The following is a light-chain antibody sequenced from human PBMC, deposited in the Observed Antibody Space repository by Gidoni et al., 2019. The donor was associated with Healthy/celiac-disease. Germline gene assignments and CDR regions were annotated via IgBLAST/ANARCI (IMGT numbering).Light chain of an antibody. Sequence: DIQMTQSPSTLFASVGDRVTITCRASQSIRSWLAWYQQKPGKAPNLLIYDASSLESGVPARFSGSGSGTEFTLTISSLQPDDFATYYCQQYNSYSPWTFGQXTKVEIK. CDR1: QSIRSW. J-gene: IGKJ1*01. V-gene: IGKV1-5*01. CDR3: QQYNSYSPWT. CDR2: DAS.